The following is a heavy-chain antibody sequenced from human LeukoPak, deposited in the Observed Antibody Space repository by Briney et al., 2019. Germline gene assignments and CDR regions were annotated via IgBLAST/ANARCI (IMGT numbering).Heavy chain of an antibody. CDR1: GGSFSGYY. D-gene: IGHD3-16*02. Sequence: SETLSLTCAVYGGSFSGYYWSWIRQPPGKGLEWIGEINHSGSTNCNPSLKSRVTISVDTSKNQFSLKLSSVTAADTAVYYCARGLGMITFGGVIVPRGFDYWGQGTLVTVSS. CDR2: INHSGST. CDR3: ARGLGMITFGGVIVPRGFDY. V-gene: IGHV4-34*01. J-gene: IGHJ4*02.